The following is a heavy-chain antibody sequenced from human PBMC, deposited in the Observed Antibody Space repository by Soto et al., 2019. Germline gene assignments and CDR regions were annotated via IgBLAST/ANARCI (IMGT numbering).Heavy chain of an antibody. J-gene: IGHJ6*02. V-gene: IGHV1-2*04. D-gene: IGHD2-2*01. CDR3: ARAVYCTTANCWDDFHYYNIDV. Sequence: ASVKVSCKASGYSFTDYHIHWVRQAPGQGLEWLGRINPKSGGTSTAQKFQGWVTMTTDTSISTASLKLTSVTAADTAVYYCARAVYCTTANCWDDFHYYNIDVWGQGTAVTVSS. CDR1: GYSFTDYH. CDR2: INPKSGGT.